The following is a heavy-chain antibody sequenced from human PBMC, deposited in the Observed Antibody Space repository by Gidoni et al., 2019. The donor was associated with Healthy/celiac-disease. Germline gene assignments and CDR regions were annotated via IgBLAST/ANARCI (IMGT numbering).Heavy chain of an antibody. J-gene: IGHJ5*02. CDR3: AAVTTNYNWFDP. D-gene: IGHD4-17*01. V-gene: IGHV4-59*01. CDR2: IYYSGST. CDR1: GGSISSYY. Sequence: QVQLQESGPGLVKPSETLSLTCTVSGGSISSYYWGWIRQPPGKGLEWIGYIYYSGSTNYNPSLKSRVTISVDTSKNQFSLKLSSVTAADTAVYYCAAVTTNYNWFDPWGQGTLVTVSS.